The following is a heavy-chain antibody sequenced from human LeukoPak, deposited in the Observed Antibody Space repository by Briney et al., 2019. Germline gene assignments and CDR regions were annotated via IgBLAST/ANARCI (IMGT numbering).Heavy chain of an antibody. V-gene: IGHV1-8*01. CDR1: GYTFTSYD. D-gene: IGHD2-15*01. Sequence: ASVKVSCKASGYTFTSYDINWVRQATGQGLEWMGWMNPNSGNTGYAQKFQGRVTMTRNTSISTAYMELNSLRSEDTAVYYCARGLRGVEVVAATRSNSDAFDIWGQGTMVTVSS. J-gene: IGHJ3*02. CDR2: MNPNSGNT. CDR3: ARGLRGVEVVAATRSNSDAFDI.